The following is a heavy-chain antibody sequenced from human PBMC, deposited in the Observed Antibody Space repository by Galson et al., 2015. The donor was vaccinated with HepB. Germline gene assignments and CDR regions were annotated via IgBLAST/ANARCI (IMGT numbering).Heavy chain of an antibody. V-gene: IGHV3-53*01. D-gene: IGHD3-22*01. Sequence: SLRLSCAASGFTVSSNYMSWVRQAPGKGLEWVSVIYSGGSTYYADSVKGRFTISRDNSKNTLYLQMNSLRAEDTAVYHCALTGDYYDSSGYLIDYWGQGTLVTVSS. J-gene: IGHJ4*02. CDR1: GFTVSSNY. CDR3: ALTGDYYDSSGYLIDY. CDR2: IYSGGST.